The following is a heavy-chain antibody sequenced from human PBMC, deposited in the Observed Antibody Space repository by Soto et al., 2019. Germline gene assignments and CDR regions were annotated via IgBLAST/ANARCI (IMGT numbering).Heavy chain of an antibody. CDR3: ARDSSYCSSTSRYTGRYYYGMDV. CDR2: IYYSGST. J-gene: IGHJ6*02. D-gene: IGHD2-2*02. V-gene: IGHV4-31*03. Sequence: QVQLQESGPGLVKPSQTLSLTCTVSGGSISSGGYYWSWIRQHPGKGLEWIGYIYYSGSTYYNPSLQSRVTISVDTSKNQFSLNLSSVTAADTAVYYCARDSSYCSSTSRYTGRYYYGMDVWGQGTTVTVSS. CDR1: GGSISSGGYY.